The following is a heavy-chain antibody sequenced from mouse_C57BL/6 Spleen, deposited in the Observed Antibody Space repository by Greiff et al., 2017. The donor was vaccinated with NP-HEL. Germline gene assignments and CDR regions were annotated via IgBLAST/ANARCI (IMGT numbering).Heavy chain of an antibody. CDR1: GYTFTSYW. D-gene: IGHD3-3*01. CDR2: IHPNSGST. Sequence: VKLKQPGAELVKPGASVKLSCKASGYTFTSYWMHWVKQRPGQGLEWIGMIHPNSGSTNYNEKFKSKATLTVDKSSSTAYMQLSSLTSEDSAVYYCAREGDAFDYWGQGTTLTVSS. CDR3: AREGDAFDY. J-gene: IGHJ2*01. V-gene: IGHV1-64*01.